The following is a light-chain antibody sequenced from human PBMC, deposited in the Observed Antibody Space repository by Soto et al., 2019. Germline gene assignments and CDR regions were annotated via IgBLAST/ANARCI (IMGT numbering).Light chain of an antibody. CDR3: AAWDDSLSGVV. J-gene: IGLJ2*01. CDR2: RDN. Sequence: QSAVTQPPSASGTPGQRVTISCSGSSSNIGSNYVYWYQQLPGTAPKLLIYRDNQRPSGVPARFSGSRSGTSASLAISGLRSEDEADYYCAAWDDSLSGVVFGGGTKVTVL. CDR1: SSNIGSNY. V-gene: IGLV1-47*01.